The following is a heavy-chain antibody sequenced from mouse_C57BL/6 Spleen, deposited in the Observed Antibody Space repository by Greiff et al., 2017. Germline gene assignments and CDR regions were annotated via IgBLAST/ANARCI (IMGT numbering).Heavy chain of an antibody. Sequence: QVQLQQPGAELVRPGSSVKLSCKASGYTFTSYWMDWVKQRPGQGLEWIGNIYPSDSETHYNQKFKDKATLTVDKSSSTAYMQLSSLTSEDSAVYYCARWGGVMFAYWGQGTLVTVSA. V-gene: IGHV1-61*01. CDR3: ARWGGVMFAY. CDR1: GYTFTSYW. CDR2: IYPSDSET. J-gene: IGHJ3*01.